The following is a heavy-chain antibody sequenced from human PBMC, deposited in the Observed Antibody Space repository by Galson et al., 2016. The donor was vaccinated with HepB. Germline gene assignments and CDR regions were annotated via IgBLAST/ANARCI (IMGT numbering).Heavy chain of an antibody. CDR1: GFTFRDYA. J-gene: IGHJ4*02. Sequence: SLRLSCAASGFTFRDYALSRVRRAPGKGLEWVSHIDGPTPNTHYADSVRGRFSIYRDNSRDTLYLQMDRLTAEDSAIYYCTTWLSHHFDYWGQGTRVTVSS. CDR2: IDGPTPNT. CDR3: TTWLSHHFDY. D-gene: IGHD6-19*01. V-gene: IGHV3-23*01.